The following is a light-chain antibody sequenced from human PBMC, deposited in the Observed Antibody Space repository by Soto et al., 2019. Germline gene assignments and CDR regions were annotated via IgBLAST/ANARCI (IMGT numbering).Light chain of an antibody. J-gene: IGLJ2*01. CDR3: MIWHSSAVV. Sequence: QPVRTQPSSLSASPGASASLTCTLRSGINVGTYRIYWYQQKPGSPPQYLLRYKSDSDKQQGSGVPSRFSGSKDASANAGILLISGLQSEDEADSYCMIWHSSAVVFGGGTKLTVL. V-gene: IGLV5-45*02. CDR1: SGINVGTYR. CDR2: YKSDSDK.